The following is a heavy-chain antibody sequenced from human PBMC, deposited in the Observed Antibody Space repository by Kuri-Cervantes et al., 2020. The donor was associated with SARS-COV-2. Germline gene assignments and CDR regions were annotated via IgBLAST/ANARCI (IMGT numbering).Heavy chain of an antibody. Sequence: GGSLRLSCAASGFTFSSYAMSWVRQAPGKGLEWVSYISSGSSTIYYADSVKGRFTISRDNAKNSLYLQMNSLRAEDTAVYYCARCPSSSWYSDAFDIWGQGTMVTVSS. CDR3: ARCPSSSWYSDAFDI. CDR1: GFTFSSYA. J-gene: IGHJ3*02. V-gene: IGHV3-48*01. CDR2: ISSGSSTI. D-gene: IGHD6-13*01.